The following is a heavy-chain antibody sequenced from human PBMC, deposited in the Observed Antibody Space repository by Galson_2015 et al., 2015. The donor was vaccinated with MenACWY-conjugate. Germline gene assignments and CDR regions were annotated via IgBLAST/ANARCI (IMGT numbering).Heavy chain of an antibody. D-gene: IGHD5-12*01. CDR1: GFTFSSYS. CDR3: ARDPGVGGYQGFDY. J-gene: IGHJ4*02. V-gene: IGHV3-48*02. CDR2: IGSSSSTI. Sequence: SLRLSCAASGFTFSSYSMNWVRQAPGKGLEWVSYIGSSSSTIYYADSVKGRFTISRDNAKNSLYLQMNSLRDEDTAVYYCARDPGVGGYQGFDYWGQGTLVTVSS.